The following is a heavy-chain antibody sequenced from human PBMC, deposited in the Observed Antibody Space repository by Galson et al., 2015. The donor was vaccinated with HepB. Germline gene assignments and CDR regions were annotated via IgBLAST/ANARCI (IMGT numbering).Heavy chain of an antibody. CDR3: ARAVRFLEWYFSTNPRDYYYMDV. CDR2: INHSGST. Sequence: ETLSLTCAVYGGSFSGYYWSWIRQPPGKGLEWIGEINHSGSTNYNPSLKSRVTISVDTSKNQFSLKLSSVTAADTAVYYCARAVRFLEWYFSTNPRDYYYMDVWGKGTTVTVSS. V-gene: IGHV4-34*01. D-gene: IGHD3-3*01. CDR1: GGSFSGYY. J-gene: IGHJ6*03.